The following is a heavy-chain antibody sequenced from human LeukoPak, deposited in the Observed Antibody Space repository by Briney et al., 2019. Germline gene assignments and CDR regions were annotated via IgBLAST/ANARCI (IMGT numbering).Heavy chain of an antibody. V-gene: IGHV3-23*01. J-gene: IGHJ4*02. CDR3: ARDGGRYYYDSSGYFLDY. CDR1: GFTFTSYA. D-gene: IGHD3-22*01. CDR2: ISHSGAST. Sequence: PGGSLRLSCAASGFTFTSYAMSWVRQPPGKGLEWVSSISHSGASTYYADSVKGRFTISRDNSKNTLYLQMNSLRAEDTAVYYCARDGGRYYYDSSGYFLDYWGQGTLVTVSS.